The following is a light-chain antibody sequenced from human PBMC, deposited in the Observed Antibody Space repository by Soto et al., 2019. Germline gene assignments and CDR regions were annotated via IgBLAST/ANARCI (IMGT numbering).Light chain of an antibody. V-gene: IGKV1-16*02. CDR2: AAS. J-gene: IGKJ5*01. CDR1: QGIINY. Sequence: DIQMTQSPSSLSASVGDRVTITCGASQGIINYLAWFQQRPGKAPNSLIYAASSLQSGVPSKFSGSGSGTDFTLTISSLQPEDFATYYCQQYNSYPITFGQGTRLEI. CDR3: QQYNSYPIT.